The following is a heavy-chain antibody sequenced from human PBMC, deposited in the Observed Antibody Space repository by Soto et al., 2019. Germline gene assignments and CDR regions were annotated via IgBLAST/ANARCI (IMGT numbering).Heavy chain of an antibody. Sequence: GESLKISCAVSGLTVSNSAMSWVRQAPGKGLEWVSVIYSGGGTFYADSVKGRFTISRDNSKNTVSLQMNSLRVEDTAVYYCARDGSVHWGQGTLVTVSS. J-gene: IGHJ4*02. CDR2: IYSGGGT. V-gene: IGHV3-66*01. CDR1: GLTVSNSA. CDR3: ARDGSVH.